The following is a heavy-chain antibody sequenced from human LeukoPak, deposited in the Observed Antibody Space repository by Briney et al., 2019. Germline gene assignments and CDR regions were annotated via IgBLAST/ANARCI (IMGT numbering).Heavy chain of an antibody. Sequence: PSETLSLTCTVSGDSINDYYWTWIRQPPGKCVEWIGYIYYSGNTNYNPSLKSRVTISLDTSKNQFSLKLTSVTAADAAMYYCARRKAKTPNYFDYWGQGALVTVSS. J-gene: IGHJ4*02. CDR3: ARRKAKTPNYFDY. V-gene: IGHV4-59*08. CDR2: IYYSGNT. CDR1: GDSINDYY.